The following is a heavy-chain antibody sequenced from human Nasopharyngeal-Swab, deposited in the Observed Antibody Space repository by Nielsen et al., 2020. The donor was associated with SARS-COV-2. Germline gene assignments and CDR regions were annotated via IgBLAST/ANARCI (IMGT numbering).Heavy chain of an antibody. D-gene: IGHD6-19*01. CDR3: ARVGSGWYLLRYWYFDL. CDR1: GFTFSDYY. CDR2: ISSSGSTI. V-gene: IGHV3-11*01. J-gene: IGHJ2*01. Sequence: GESLKISCAASGFTFSDYYMSWIRQAPGKGLEWVSYISSSGSTIYYADSVKGRFTISRDNAKNSLYLQMNSLRAEDTAVYYCARVGSGWYLLRYWYFDLWGRGTLVTVSS.